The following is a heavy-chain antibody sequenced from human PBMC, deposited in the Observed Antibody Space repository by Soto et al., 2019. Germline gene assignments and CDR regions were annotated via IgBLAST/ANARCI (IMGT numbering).Heavy chain of an antibody. CDR2: IYYSGST. J-gene: IGHJ5*02. CDR1: GGSISSSSYY. Sequence: SETLSLTCTVSGGSISSSSYYWGWIRQPPGKGLEWIGSIYYSGSTYYNPSLKSRVTISVDTSKNQFSLKLRSVTAADTAVYYCAREPPTVNSNWFDPWGQGTLVTVSS. V-gene: IGHV4-39*07. CDR3: AREPPTVNSNWFDP.